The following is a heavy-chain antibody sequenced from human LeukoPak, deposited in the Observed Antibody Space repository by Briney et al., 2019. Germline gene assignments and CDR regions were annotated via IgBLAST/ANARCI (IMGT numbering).Heavy chain of an antibody. CDR3: AKGVSSGWYDDEYFDY. V-gene: IGHV3-9*01. CDR2: ISWNSGSI. D-gene: IGHD6-19*01. CDR1: GFTFDDYA. J-gene: IGHJ4*02. Sequence: GRSLRLSCAASGFTFDDYAMHWVRQAPGKGLEWVSGISWNSGSIGYADSVKGRFTISRDNAKNSLYPQMNSLRAEDTALYYCAKGVSSGWYDDEYFDYWGQGTLVTVSS.